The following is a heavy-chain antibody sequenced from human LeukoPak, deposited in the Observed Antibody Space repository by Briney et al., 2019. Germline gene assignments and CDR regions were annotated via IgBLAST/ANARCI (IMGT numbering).Heavy chain of an antibody. J-gene: IGHJ4*02. CDR2: IYYSGST. D-gene: IGHD2-2*01. CDR1: GGSISSSSYY. Sequence: SETLSLTCTVSGGSISSSSYYWGWIRQPPGKGLEWIGSIYYSGSTYYNPSLKSRVTISVDTSKNQFSLKLSSVTAADTAVYYCARARTPYPFDYWGQGTLVTVSS. CDR3: ARARTPYPFDY. V-gene: IGHV4-39*07.